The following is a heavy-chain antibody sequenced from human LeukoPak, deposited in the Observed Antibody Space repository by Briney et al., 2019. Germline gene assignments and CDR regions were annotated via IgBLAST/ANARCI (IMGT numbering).Heavy chain of an antibody. CDR1: GFTFSDYY. D-gene: IGHD6-13*01. V-gene: IGHV3-11*01. CDR2: ISSSRSTI. CDR3: ARQHIAAAGNWFDP. Sequence: GGSLRLSCAASGFTFSDYYMSWIRQAPGKGLEWVSYISSSRSTIYYADSVKGQFTISRDNAKNSLYLKMTSLRAEDTAVYYCARQHIAAAGNWFDPWGQGTLVTVSS. J-gene: IGHJ5*02.